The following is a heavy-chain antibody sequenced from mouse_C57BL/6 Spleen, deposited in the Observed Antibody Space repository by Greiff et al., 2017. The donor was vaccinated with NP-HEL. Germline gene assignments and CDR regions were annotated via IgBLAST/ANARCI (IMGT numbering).Heavy chain of an antibody. V-gene: IGHV1-72*01. J-gene: IGHJ3*01. CDR2: IDPNSGGT. CDR1: GYTFTSYW. D-gene: IGHD1-1*01. CDR3: ARPWNYGSSYHEFDY. Sequence: QVQLQQPGAELVKPGASVKLSCKASGYTFTSYWMHWVKQRPGRGLEWIGRIDPNSGGTKYNEKFKSKATLTVDKPSSTAYMQLISLTSEDSAVYYCARPWNYGSSYHEFDYWGQGTLVTVSA.